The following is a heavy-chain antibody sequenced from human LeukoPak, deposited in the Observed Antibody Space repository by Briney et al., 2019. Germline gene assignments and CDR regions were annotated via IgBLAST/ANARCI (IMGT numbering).Heavy chain of an antibody. D-gene: IGHD3-10*01. CDR1: GYTFTSYA. J-gene: IGHJ4*02. CDR3: ARTRRFGELLHQVDLDY. Sequence: ASVKVSCKASGYTFTSYAMNWVRQAPGQGLEWMGWINTNTGNPTYAQGFTGRFVFSLDTSVSTAYLQISSLKAEDTAVYYCARTRRFGELLHQVDLDYWGQGTLVTVSS. V-gene: IGHV7-4-1*02. CDR2: INTNTGNP.